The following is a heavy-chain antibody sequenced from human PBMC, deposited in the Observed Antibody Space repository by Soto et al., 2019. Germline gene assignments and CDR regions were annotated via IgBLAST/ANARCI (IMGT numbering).Heavy chain of an antibody. D-gene: IGHD5-18*01. V-gene: IGHV4-59*01. CDR2: IYYSGST. CDR1: SGSIRSYY. CDR3: ARDSYNFDD. J-gene: IGHJ4*02. Sequence: KPSETLSLTCTVSSGSIRSYYWSWIRQPPGKGLEWIGYIYYSGSTDYNPSLKSRVTISVDTSKNQFSLKLRSVTAADTAVYYCARDSYNFDDWGQGILVTVSS.